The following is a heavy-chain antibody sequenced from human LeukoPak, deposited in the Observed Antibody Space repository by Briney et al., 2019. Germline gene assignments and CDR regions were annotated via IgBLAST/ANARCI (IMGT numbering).Heavy chain of an antibody. V-gene: IGHV3-74*01. CDR1: GFPFISYW. CDR2: INSDGTIT. CDR3: ASSTQISKYADY. Sequence: GSLSLSFAASGFPFISYWMHWVRQAPGKGLVWVSRINSDGTITTYADSVRGRFTISRDNAKSTLYLQMNSLRAEDTAVYYCASSTQISKYADYWGQGALVTVSS. D-gene: IGHD2-2*01. J-gene: IGHJ4*02.